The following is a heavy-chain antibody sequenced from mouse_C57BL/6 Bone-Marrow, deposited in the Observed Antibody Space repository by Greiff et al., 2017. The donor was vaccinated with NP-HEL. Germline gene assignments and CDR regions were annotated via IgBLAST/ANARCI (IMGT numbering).Heavy chain of an antibody. J-gene: IGHJ2*01. CDR2: IDPEDGET. D-gene: IGHD1-1*01. Sequence: EVQLQQSGAELVKPGASVKLSCTASGFNIKDYYMHWVKQRTEQGLEWIGRIDPEDGETKYAPKFQGKGTITADTSSNTAYLQFSSLTSEDTTVYYCSRDYSGSSYSDYWGQGTTLTVTS. V-gene: IGHV14-2*01. CDR3: SRDYSGSSYSDY. CDR1: GFNIKDYY.